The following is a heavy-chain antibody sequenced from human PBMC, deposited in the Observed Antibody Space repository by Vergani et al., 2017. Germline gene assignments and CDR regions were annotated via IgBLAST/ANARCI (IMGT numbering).Heavy chain of an antibody. V-gene: IGHV4-59*01. CDR3: ARGVAYYDILSYAFDI. D-gene: IGHD3-9*01. J-gene: IGHJ3*02. CDR2: IYYSGST. CDR1: GGSISSYY. Sequence: QVQLQESGPGLVKPSETLSLTCTVSGGSISSYYWSWIRQPPGKGLEWIGYIYYSGSTNYNPSLKSRVTISVDTSKNQFSLKLSSVTAADTAVYYCARGVAYYDILSYAFDIWGQGTMVTVSS.